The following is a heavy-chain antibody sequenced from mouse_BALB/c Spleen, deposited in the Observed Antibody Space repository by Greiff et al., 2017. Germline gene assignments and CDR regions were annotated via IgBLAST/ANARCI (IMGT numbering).Heavy chain of an antibody. CDR2: IDPETGGT. Sequence: VKLMESGAELVRPGASVTLSCKASGYTFTDYEMHWVKQTPVHGLEWIGAIDPETGGTAYNQKFKGKATLTADKSSSTAYMELRSLTSEDSAVYYCTRARRDAMDYWGQGTSVTVSS. CDR3: TRARRDAMDY. D-gene: IGHD2-12*01. CDR1: GYTFTDYE. J-gene: IGHJ4*01. V-gene: IGHV1-15*01.